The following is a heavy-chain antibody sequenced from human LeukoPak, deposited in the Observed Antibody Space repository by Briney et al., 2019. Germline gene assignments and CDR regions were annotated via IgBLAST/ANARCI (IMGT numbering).Heavy chain of an antibody. D-gene: IGHD3-10*01. CDR3: AREIQDLGFRP. J-gene: IGHJ5*02. V-gene: IGHV3-33*01. CDR2: IWYDGSNK. Sequence: PGGSLRLSCAASGCTFSSYGMHWVRQAPGKGLEWVAVIWYDGSNKYYADSVKGRFTISRDNSKHTLYLPMNSLRAEDTAVYYCAREIQDLGFRPWGQGTLVTVSS. CDR1: GCTFSSYG.